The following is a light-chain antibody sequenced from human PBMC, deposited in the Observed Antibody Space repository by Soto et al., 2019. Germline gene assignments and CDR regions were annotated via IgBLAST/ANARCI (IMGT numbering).Light chain of an antibody. V-gene: IGKV1-12*01. Sequence: EIQLTQSPSSLSASIGDSVTITCRASEDIRRWLGWYQQKPGEAPKLLIFAASSLQSGVPSRFSGSGSGTHFTLTITSLQPEDFATYYCQQANNFPPWTFGQGTKV. CDR1: EDIRRW. CDR2: AAS. CDR3: QQANNFPPWT. J-gene: IGKJ1*01.